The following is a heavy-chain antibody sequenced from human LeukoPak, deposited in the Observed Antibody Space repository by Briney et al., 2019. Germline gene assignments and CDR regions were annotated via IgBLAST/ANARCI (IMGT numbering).Heavy chain of an antibody. J-gene: IGHJ6*03. CDR3: ARGRDYYGSGSPTDYYMDV. CDR2: ISSSSSYI. D-gene: IGHD3-10*01. V-gene: IGHV3-21*01. CDR1: GFTFSSYS. Sequence: GGSLRLSCAASGFTFSSYSMNWVRQAPGKGLEGVSSISSSSSYIYYADSVKGRFTISRDNAKNSLYLQMNSLRAEDTAVYYCARGRDYYGSGSPTDYYMDVWGKGTTVTVSS.